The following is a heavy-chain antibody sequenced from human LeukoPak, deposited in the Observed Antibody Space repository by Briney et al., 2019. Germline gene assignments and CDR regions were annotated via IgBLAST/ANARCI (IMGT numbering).Heavy chain of an antibody. CDR2: IRYDGSNK. V-gene: IGHV3-30*02. J-gene: IGHJ6*03. CDR3: AKDDYDILTGLRYYYMDV. D-gene: IGHD3-9*01. CDR1: GFTFSSYG. Sequence: PGGSLRLSCAASGFTFSSYGMHWVRQAPGKGLEWVAFIRYDGSNKYYADSVKGRFTISRDNSRNTLYLQMNSLRAEDTAVYYCAKDDYDILTGLRYYYMDVWGKGTTVTISS.